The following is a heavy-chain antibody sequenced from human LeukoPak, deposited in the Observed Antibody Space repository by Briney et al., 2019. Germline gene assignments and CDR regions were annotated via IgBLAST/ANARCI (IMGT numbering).Heavy chain of an antibody. D-gene: IGHD4-17*01. J-gene: IGHJ4*02. CDR2: IYYSGST. V-gene: IGHV4-59*01. Sequence: SETLSLTCTVSGGSISSYHWSWIRQPPGKGLEWIGYIYYSGSTNYNPSLKSRVTISVDTPKNQFSLKLSSVTAADTAVYYCARDRDAYGDFDYWGQGTLVTVSS. CDR3: ARDRDAYGDFDY. CDR1: GGSISSYH.